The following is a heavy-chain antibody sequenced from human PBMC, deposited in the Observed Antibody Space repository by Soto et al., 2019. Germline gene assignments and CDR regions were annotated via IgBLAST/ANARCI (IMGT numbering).Heavy chain of an antibody. CDR3: ARFFGSGFDY. V-gene: IGHV3-48*02. D-gene: IGHD6-19*01. J-gene: IGHJ4*02. CDR1: GFTFSSYA. CDR2: ISTSGATR. Sequence: GGSLRLSCAASGFTFSSYAMSWVRQAPGKGLEWVAHISTSGATRYYADSVKGRFTISRDNAKTSLYLQMDSLRNEDTAVYYCARFFGSGFDYWGQGTLVTVSS.